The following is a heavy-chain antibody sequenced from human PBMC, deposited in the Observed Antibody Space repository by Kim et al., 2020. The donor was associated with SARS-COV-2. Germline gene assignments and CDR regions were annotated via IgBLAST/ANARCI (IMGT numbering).Heavy chain of an antibody. D-gene: IGHD2-15*01. J-gene: IGHJ3*02. V-gene: IGHV3-9*01. CDR3: ATGVVAATPGAFDI. Sequence: DSVKGRFTISRDNAKNSLYLQMNSLRAEDTALYYCATGVVAATPGAFDIWGQGTMVTVSS.